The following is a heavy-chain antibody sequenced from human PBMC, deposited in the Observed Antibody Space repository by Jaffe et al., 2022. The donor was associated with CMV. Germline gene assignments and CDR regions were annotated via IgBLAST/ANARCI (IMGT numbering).Heavy chain of an antibody. V-gene: IGHV3-33*08. CDR3: ARGRQWEPHDAFDI. CDR1: GFTFSSYG. D-gene: IGHD1-26*01. J-gene: IGHJ3*02. CDR2: IWYDGSNK. Sequence: QVQLVESGGGVVQPGRSLRLSCAASGFTFSSYGMHWVRQAPGKGLEWVAVIWYDGSNKYYADSVKGRFTISRDNSKNTLYLQMNSLRAEDTAVYYCARGRQWEPHDAFDIWGQGTMVTVSS.